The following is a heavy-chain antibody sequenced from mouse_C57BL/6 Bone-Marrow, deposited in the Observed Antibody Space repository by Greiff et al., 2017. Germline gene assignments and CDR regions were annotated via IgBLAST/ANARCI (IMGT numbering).Heavy chain of an antibody. CDR3: ARRGYYGSSYGWYFDV. CDR2: INPNNGGT. CDR1: GYTFTDYN. Sequence: EVMLVESGPELVKPGASVKMSCKASGYTFTDYNMHWVKQSHGKSLEWIGYINPNNGGTSYNQKFKGKATLTVNKSSSTAYMELRSLTSEDSAVYYCARRGYYGSSYGWYFDVWGTGTTVTVSS. J-gene: IGHJ1*03. D-gene: IGHD1-1*01. V-gene: IGHV1-22*01.